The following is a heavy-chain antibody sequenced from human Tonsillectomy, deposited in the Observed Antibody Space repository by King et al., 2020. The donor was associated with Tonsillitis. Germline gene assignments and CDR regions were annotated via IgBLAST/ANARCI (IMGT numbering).Heavy chain of an antibody. CDR2: ISGSGGST. Sequence: VQLVESGGGLVQPGGSLRLSCAASGFTFSSYAMSCVRQAPGKGLEWVSAISGSGGSTYYADSVKGRFTISRDNSKNTLYLQMNSLRAEDTAVYYCAKDSAEYYDFWSGYGDWGQGTLVTVSS. D-gene: IGHD3-3*01. CDR3: AKDSAEYYDFWSGYGD. V-gene: IGHV3-23*04. CDR1: GFTFSSYA. J-gene: IGHJ4*02.